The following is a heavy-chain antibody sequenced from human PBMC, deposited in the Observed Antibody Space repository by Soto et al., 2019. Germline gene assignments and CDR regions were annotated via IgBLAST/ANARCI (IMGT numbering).Heavy chain of an antibody. CDR2: IYSGGGST. CDR3: ARGFCSGGRCCFDY. J-gene: IGHJ4*02. V-gene: IGHV3-53*01. D-gene: IGHD2-15*01. Sequence: EVQVVESGGGLIQPGGSPRLSCAASGFTVSSNYMSWVRQAPGKGLEWVSVIYSGGGSTYYADSVKGRFTISRDNSKNTLYLQMNSLRAEDTAVYYCARGFCSGGRCCFDYWGQGTLVTVSS. CDR1: GFTVSSNY.